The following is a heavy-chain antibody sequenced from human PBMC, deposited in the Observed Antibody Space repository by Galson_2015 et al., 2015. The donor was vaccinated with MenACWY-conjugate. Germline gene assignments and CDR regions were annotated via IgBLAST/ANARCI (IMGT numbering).Heavy chain of an antibody. CDR3: VRALNGDAAY. J-gene: IGHJ4*01. CDR1: GFIFSSHW. Sequence: SLRLSCAGSGFIFSSHWMHWVRQLPGEGLIWVSRMNGDGSMIDYADSVKGRFTTSRDNAKSMVFLQMDRLRAEDTAVYYCVRALNGDAAYWGHGTLVTVSS. V-gene: IGHV3-74*01. D-gene: IGHD2-21*02. CDR2: MNGDGSMI.